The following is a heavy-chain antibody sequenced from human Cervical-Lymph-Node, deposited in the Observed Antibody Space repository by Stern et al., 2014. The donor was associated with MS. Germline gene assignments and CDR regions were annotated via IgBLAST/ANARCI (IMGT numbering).Heavy chain of an antibody. Sequence: VQLVESGPEVKRPGESLKISCQASGYTFTSYWIGWVRQMPGKGLEWIAIIFPGGSDIRYSPSFQGQVTISADKSSSTAYLQWNNLKASDTAIYYCARQRYFDYWGQGTVVTVSS. CDR2: IFPGGSDI. CDR3: ARQRYFDY. CDR1: GYTFTSYW. J-gene: IGHJ4*02. V-gene: IGHV5-51*01.